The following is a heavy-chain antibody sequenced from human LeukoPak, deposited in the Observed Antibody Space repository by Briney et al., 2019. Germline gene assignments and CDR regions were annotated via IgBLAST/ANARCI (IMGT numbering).Heavy chain of an antibody. CDR1: GYTFTSYG. V-gene: IGHV1-18*01. Sequence: GASVKVSCKASGYTFTSYGISWVRQAPGQGLEWMGWISAYNGNTNYAQKLQGRVTMTTDTSTSTAYMELRSLRSDDTAVYYCASSARVGATTYFDYWGQGTLVTVSS. CDR2: ISAYNGNT. D-gene: IGHD1-26*01. CDR3: ASSARVGATTYFDY. J-gene: IGHJ4*02.